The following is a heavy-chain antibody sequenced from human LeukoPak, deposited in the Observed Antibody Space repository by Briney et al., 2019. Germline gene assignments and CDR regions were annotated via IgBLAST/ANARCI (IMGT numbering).Heavy chain of an antibody. CDR1: GGSFSGYY. CDR3: ARLSRGSGSYYNSFKLRGYDY. CDR2: INHSGST. D-gene: IGHD3-10*01. V-gene: IGHV4-34*01. Sequence: SETLSLTCAVYGGSFSGYYWSWIRQPPGKGLEWIGEINHSGSTNYNPSLKSRVTISVDTSKNQFSLKLSSVTAADTAVYYCARLSRGSGSYYNSFKLRGYDYWGQGTLVTVSS. J-gene: IGHJ4*02.